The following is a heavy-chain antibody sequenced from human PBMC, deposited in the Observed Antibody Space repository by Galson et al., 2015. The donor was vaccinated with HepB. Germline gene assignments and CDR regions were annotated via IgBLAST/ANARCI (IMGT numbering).Heavy chain of an antibody. CDR2: ISSSSGYI. CDR1: GFTFSTYS. CDR3: AATPPYCGGDCDENYYYYGMDV. J-gene: IGHJ6*02. V-gene: IGHV3-21*01. Sequence: SLRLSCAASGFTFSTYSMHWVRQAPGKGLEWVSSISSSSGYIYYADSVRGRFTISRDNAKNSLSLQMNSLRAEDTAVYYCAATPPYCGGDCDENYYYYGMDVWGQGTTVTVSS. D-gene: IGHD2-21*02.